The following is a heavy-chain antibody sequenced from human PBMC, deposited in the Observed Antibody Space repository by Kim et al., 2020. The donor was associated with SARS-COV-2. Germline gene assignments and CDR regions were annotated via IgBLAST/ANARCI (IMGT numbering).Heavy chain of an antibody. Sequence: GGSLRLSCAASGFTVSSNYMSWVRQAPGKGLEWVSVIYSGGSTYYADSVKGRFTISRDNSKNTLYLQMNSLRAEDTAVYYCARGYAPLSIYDSSGYAFFDYWGQGTLVTVSS. D-gene: IGHD3-22*01. CDR2: IYSGGST. J-gene: IGHJ4*02. CDR3: ARGYAPLSIYDSSGYAFFDY. V-gene: IGHV3-53*01. CDR1: GFTVSSNY.